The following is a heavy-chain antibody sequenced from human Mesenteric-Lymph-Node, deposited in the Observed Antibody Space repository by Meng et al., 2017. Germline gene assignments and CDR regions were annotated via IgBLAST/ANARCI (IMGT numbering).Heavy chain of an antibody. CDR1: GYTFTGYY. Sequence: ASVKVSCKASGYTFTGYYMHWVRQAPGQGLEWMGRINPNSGGTNYAQKFQGRVTMTRDTSISTAYMELSRLRSDDTAVYYCARGSEYSSSWYFYYYGMDVWGQGTMVTVSS. V-gene: IGHV1-2*06. D-gene: IGHD6-13*01. CDR2: INPNSGGT. J-gene: IGHJ6*02. CDR3: ARGSEYSSSWYFYYYGMDV.